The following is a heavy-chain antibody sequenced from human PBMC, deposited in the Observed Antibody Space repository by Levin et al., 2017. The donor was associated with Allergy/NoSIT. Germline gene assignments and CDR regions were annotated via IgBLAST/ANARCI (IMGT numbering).Heavy chain of an antibody. CDR1: GGSISSSNW. J-gene: IGHJ4*02. CDR3: ACLYNDTSGYYLKGDFDY. D-gene: IGHD3-22*01. Sequence: PSETLSLTCVVSGGSISSSNWWSWVRQPPGKGLEWIGEIYHSGSTNYNPSLKSRVTISVDKSKNQFYLNLSSVTAADTAVYYCACLYNDTSGYYLKGDFDYWGQGTLVTVSS. CDR2: IYHSGST. V-gene: IGHV4-4*02.